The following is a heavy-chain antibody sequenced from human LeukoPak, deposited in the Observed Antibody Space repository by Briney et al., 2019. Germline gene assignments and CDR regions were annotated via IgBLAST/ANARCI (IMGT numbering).Heavy chain of an antibody. CDR3: ARMSNWLPDY. V-gene: IGHV4-38-2*01. Sequence: SETLSLTCAVSGYSISSGYYWGWIRQPPGKGLEWIGGIYHSGSTYYNPSLKSRVTISVDTSKNQFSLKLSSVTAADTAVYYCARMSNWLPDYWGQGTLVTVSS. CDR1: GYSISSGYY. CDR2: IYHSGST. J-gene: IGHJ4*02. D-gene: IGHD7-27*01.